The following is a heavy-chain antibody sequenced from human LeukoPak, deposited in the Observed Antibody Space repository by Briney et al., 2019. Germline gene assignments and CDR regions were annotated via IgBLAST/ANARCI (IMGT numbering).Heavy chain of an antibody. CDR2: ISGSSRHI. J-gene: IGHJ1*01. Sequence: PGGSLRLSCAASGFTFSDYTMNWVRQAPGKGLEYVSSISGSSRHIYYADSVKGRFTISRDNTKSSLYLQMNSLRVEDMAVYYCARGNCGGDCYGDWGQGTLVTVSS. CDR1: GFTFSDYT. CDR3: ARGNCGGDCYGD. D-gene: IGHD2-21*02. V-gene: IGHV3-21*01.